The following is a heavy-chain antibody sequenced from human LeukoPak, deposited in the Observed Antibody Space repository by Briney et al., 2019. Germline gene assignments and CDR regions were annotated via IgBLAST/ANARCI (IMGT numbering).Heavy chain of an antibody. CDR3: AVDYYDSSGYYDNFDY. CDR1: GGPFSGYY. V-gene: IGHV4-34*01. D-gene: IGHD3-22*01. J-gene: IGHJ4*02. Sequence: SETLSLTCAVYGGPFSGYYGSWIRQPPGKGLECIGEINRSGSTNYNPSLKSRVTISVDTSKNQFSLKLSSVTAADTAVYYCAVDYYDSSGYYDNFDYWGQGTLVTVSS. CDR2: INRSGST.